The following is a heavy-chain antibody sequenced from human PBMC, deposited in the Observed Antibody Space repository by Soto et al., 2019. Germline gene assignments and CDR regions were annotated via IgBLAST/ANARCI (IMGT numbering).Heavy chain of an antibody. J-gene: IGHJ4*02. CDR2: TYYRSKWYN. V-gene: IGHV6-1*01. D-gene: IGHD5-18*01. Sequence: SQTLSLTCAISGDNVSSNSAAWNWIRQSQSRGLEGLGRTYYRSKWYNDYAVSVKSRITINRDTSKNQFSLQLNSVTPEATAVYYCASSLNSYGLNDFDYWGQGTLVTVSS. CDR3: ASSLNSYGLNDFDY. CDR1: GDNVSSNSAA.